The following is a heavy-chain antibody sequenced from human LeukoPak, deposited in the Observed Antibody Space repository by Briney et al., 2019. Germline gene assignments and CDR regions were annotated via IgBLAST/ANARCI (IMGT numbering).Heavy chain of an antibody. V-gene: IGHV3-30*02. Sequence: GGSLRLSCAASGFTFSSYGMHWVRQAPGKGLEWVAFIRYDGNNKYYADSVKGRFTISRDYSKNTLYLQVNSLRPEDTAVYYCAKLSGAYGDSRDYWGQGTLVTASS. CDR3: AKLSGAYGDSRDY. CDR1: GFTFSSYG. CDR2: IRYDGNNK. D-gene: IGHD4-17*01. J-gene: IGHJ4*02.